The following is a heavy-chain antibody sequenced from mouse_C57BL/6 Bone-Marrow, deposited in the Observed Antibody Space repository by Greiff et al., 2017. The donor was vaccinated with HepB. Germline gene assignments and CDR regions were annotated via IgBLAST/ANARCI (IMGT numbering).Heavy chain of an antibody. CDR2: IYPGSGST. D-gene: IGHD1-1*01. CDR1: GYTFTSYW. J-gene: IGHJ4*01. V-gene: IGHV1-55*01. Sequence: VQLQQPGAELVKPGASVKMSCKASGYTFTSYWITWVKQRPGQGLEWIGDIYPGSGSTNYNEKFKSKATLTVDTSSSTAYMQLSSRTSEDSAVYYCARGGSIYYYGSSSSYYAMDYWGQGTSVTVSS. CDR3: ARGGSIYYYGSSSSYYAMDY.